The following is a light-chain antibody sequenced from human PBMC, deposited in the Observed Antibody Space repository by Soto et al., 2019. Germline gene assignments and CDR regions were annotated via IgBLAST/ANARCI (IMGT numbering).Light chain of an antibody. J-gene: IGKJ2*01. CDR1: QSISAW. CDR3: QQYNRYPYT. CDR2: EAF. V-gene: IGKV1-5*03. Sequence: DIQMTQSPSTLSASVGDRVTITCRASQSISAWLAWYQLKPGKAPKLLIYEAFSIEGGVPSRFSGSGSGTEFTLTISSLQPDDFATYYCQQYNRYPYTFGQGTKLEIK.